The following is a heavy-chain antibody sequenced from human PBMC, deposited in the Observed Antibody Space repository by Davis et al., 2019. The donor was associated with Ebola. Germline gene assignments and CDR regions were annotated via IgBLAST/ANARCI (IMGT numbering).Heavy chain of an antibody. J-gene: IGHJ6*02. V-gene: IGHV3-73*01. CDR2: IRSKANSYAT. CDR3: ARDLITISRRYYGMDV. CDR1: GFTFSGSA. D-gene: IGHD3-3*01. Sequence: GESLKISCAASGFTFSGSAMHWVRQASGKGLEWVGRIRSKANSYATAYAASVKGRFTISRDDSKNTAYLQMNSLKTEDTAVYYCARDLITISRRYYGMDVWGQGTTVTVSS.